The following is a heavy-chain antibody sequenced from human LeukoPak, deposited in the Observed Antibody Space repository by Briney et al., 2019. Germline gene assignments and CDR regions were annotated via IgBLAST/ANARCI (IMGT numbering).Heavy chain of an antibody. D-gene: IGHD4-23*01. J-gene: IGHJ4*02. CDR3: AKDRHGVNSGYLDY. Sequence: GGSLRLSCAASGFIFSSYGKHWVRQAPGEGLEWMAFIRYDGSNKYYAYSVKGRFTISRDKSKNTLYLQMNSLRAEDTAVYYCAKDRHGVNSGYLDYWGQRTLVTVSS. V-gene: IGHV3-30*02. CDR2: IRYDGSNK. CDR1: GFIFSSYG.